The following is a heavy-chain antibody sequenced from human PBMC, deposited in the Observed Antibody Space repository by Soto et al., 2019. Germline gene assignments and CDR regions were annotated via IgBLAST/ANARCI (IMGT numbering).Heavy chain of an antibody. J-gene: IGHJ4*02. D-gene: IGHD3-9*01. CDR1: GFSFAGYA. Sequence: EVQLSESGGGLVQPGGSLRLSCAASGFSFAGYALTWVRLAPGKGLEWVASISGGGGSTYYADSVKGRFSISRDNSNRTVYLQMGSLTAGDTAVYYCAKTETFNGYYNAFDYWGQGTRVTVSS. V-gene: IGHV3-23*01. CDR3: AKTETFNGYYNAFDY. CDR2: ISGGGGST.